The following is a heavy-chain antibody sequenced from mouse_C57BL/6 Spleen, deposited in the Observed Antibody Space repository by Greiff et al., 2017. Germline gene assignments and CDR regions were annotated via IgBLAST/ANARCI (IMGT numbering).Heavy chain of an antibody. CDR1: GFTFSDYG. CDR3: ARRYYGSSTGAMDY. CDR2: ISSGSSTI. J-gene: IGHJ4*01. D-gene: IGHD1-1*01. V-gene: IGHV5-17*01. Sequence: DVKLVESGGGLVKPGGSLKLSCAASGFTFSDYGMHWVRQAPETGLEWVAYISSGSSTIYYADTVKGRFTISRDNAKNTLFLQMTSLRSEDTAMYYCARRYYGSSTGAMDYWGQGTSVTVSS.